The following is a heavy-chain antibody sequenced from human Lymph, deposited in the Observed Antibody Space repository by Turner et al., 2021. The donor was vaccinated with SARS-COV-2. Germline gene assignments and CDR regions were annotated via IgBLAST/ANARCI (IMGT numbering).Heavy chain of an antibody. CDR3: AKDGYDGIYCGGGSCYSGWFDP. CDR1: GFPFSSST. CDR2: ISGSGAST. J-gene: IGHJ5*02. D-gene: IGHD2-15*01. V-gene: IGHV3-23*01. Sequence: EVQLLESGGGLVQPGGSLRLSCAASGFPFSSSTMSWVRQAPGKGLEWVSAISGSGASTYYADSGKGRFTISRDNSKNTLDLQMNSLRVEDTAVYYCAKDGYDGIYCGGGSCYSGWFDPWGQGTLVTVSS.